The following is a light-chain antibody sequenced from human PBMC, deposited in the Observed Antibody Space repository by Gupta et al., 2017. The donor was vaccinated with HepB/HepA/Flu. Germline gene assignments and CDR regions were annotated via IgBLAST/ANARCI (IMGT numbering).Light chain of an antibody. CDR1: QSVSSY. CDR3: QQRSNWPPLT. V-gene: IGKV3-11*01. J-gene: IGKJ4*01. CDR2: DAS. Sequence: EIVLRQSPATLSLSPGERATLSCRASQSVSSYLAWYHQKPGQAPRLLIYDASNRATGIPARFSGSGSATDFTLTISSLEPEDFAVYYCQQRSNWPPLTFGGGTKVEIK.